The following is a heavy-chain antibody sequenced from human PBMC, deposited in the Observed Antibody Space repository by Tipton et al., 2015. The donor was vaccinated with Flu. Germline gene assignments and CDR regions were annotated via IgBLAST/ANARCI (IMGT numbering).Heavy chain of an antibody. D-gene: IGHD5-24*01. V-gene: IGHV3-30*02. J-gene: IGHJ2*01. CDR1: GFTFSGYG. Sequence: GSLRLSCVASGFTFSGYGMNWVRQAPGTGLEWVAYIRYDETYIFYGDSVKGRFTISRYNSKNTLFLQMSSVGPEDTAVYYCAKDDSLNGYYPNWYFGLWGRGTLVTVSS. CDR3: AKDDSLNGYYPNWYFGL. CDR2: IRYDETYI.